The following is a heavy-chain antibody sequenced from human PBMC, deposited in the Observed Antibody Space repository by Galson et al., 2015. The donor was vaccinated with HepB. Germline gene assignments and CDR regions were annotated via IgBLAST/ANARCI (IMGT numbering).Heavy chain of an antibody. D-gene: IGHD2-2*01. CDR2: INRDGTTT. Sequence: SLRLSCAASGFTFSNHRMHWVRQAPGKGLVWVSRINRDGTTTTYADSVEGRFTVSRDNAKNTLYLQMSSLRAEDTAVYYCATSPFYCSSTSCYRIFDHWGQGTLVTVSS. J-gene: IGHJ4*02. CDR3: ATSPFYCSSTSCYRIFDH. V-gene: IGHV3-74*01. CDR1: GFTFSNHR.